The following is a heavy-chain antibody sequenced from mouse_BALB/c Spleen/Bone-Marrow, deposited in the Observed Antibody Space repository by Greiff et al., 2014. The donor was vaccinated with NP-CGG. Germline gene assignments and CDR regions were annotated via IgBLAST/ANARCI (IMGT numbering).Heavy chain of an antibody. CDR2: IHPYNDGT. V-gene: IGHV1-14*01. J-gene: IGHJ2*01. Sequence: LVESGPELVKPGASVKMSCKASGYTFTSYVMHWVKQKPGQGLEWIGYIHPYNDGTKDNEKFKGKATLTSDKSSSTAYVELSSLTSEDSAVYYCARRYGNYYFDYWGQGTTLTVSS. CDR1: GYTFTSYV. CDR3: ARRYGNYYFDY. D-gene: IGHD2-10*02.